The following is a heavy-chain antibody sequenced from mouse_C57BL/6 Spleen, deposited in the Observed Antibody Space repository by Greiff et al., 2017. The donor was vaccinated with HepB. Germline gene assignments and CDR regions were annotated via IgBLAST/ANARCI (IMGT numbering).Heavy chain of an antibody. CDR3: ARDYGSSHWYFDV. Sequence: VKLMESGPGLVAPSQSLSITCTVSGFSLTSYGVHWVRQPPGKGLEWLVVIWSDGSTTYNSALKSRLSISKDNSKSQVFLKMNSLQTDDTAMYYCARDYGSSHWYFDVWGTGTTVTVSS. D-gene: IGHD1-1*01. V-gene: IGHV2-6*03. J-gene: IGHJ1*03. CDR1: GFSLTSYG. CDR2: IWSDGST.